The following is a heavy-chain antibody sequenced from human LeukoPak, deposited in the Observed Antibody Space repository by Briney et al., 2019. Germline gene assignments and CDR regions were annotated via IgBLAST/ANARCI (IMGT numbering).Heavy chain of an antibody. CDR3: ARDGVLGGFDY. CDR2: ITPILGTA. J-gene: IGHJ4*02. D-gene: IGHD3-16*01. Sequence: GASVKVSCKASGGTFSTYAISWVRQAPGQGLEWMGGITPILGTANYAQKFQGRVTITADESTSTAYMELSSLRSEDTAVYYCARDGVLGGFDYWGQGTLVTVSS. V-gene: IGHV1-69*13. CDR1: GGTFSTYA.